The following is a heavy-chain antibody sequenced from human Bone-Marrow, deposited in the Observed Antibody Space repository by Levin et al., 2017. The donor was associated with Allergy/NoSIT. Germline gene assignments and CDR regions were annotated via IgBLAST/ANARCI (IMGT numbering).Heavy chain of an antibody. J-gene: IGHJ6*02. D-gene: IGHD6-13*01. Sequence: SCAASGFTFSISPIHWVRQAPGKGLEWVSVISYDGTKRYYADSVKGRFSVSRDNSKNTLYLQMNDLGAEDTAVYYCARDDSRGMAAGDLYYLYGMDVWGQGTTVTVSS. CDR3: ARDDSRGMAAGDLYYLYGMDV. CDR1: GFTFSISP. V-gene: IGHV3-30-3*01. CDR2: ISYDGTKR.